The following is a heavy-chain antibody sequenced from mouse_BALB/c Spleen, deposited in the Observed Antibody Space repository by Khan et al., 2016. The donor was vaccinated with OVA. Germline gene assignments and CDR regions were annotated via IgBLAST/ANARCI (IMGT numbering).Heavy chain of an antibody. CDR1: GYTFSTYW. CDR3: TSDSMDY. D-gene: IGHD2-10*02. V-gene: IGHV1-7*01. J-gene: IGHJ2*01. CDR2: INPTSGYT. Sequence: QVQLQQSGAALAKPGASVKMSCKASGYTFSTYWMHWVKQRPGQGLEWIGYINPTSGYTDYNEKFKDKATWSEDKSSRTAYMQPSRLTSEDSAVYYCTSDSMDYWGQGTTLTVSS.